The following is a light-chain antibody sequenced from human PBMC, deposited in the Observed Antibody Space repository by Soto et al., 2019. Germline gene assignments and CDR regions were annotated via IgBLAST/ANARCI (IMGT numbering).Light chain of an antibody. V-gene: IGKV3D-15*01. Sequence: EIVLTQSPGTLSLSPGERVTLSCRASQSVSNSLAWYQQKPGQPPRLLIYDVSNRATGIPARFSGSGSGTEFTLTISSLQSEDFAAYYCQQYNNWPRTFGQGTKVDIK. CDR2: DVS. CDR1: QSVSNS. J-gene: IGKJ1*01. CDR3: QQYNNWPRT.